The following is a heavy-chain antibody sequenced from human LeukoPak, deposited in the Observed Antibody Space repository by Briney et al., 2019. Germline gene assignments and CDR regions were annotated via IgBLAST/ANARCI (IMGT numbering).Heavy chain of an antibody. V-gene: IGHV4-30-4*08. CDR1: GGSISSGDYY. J-gene: IGHJ3*02. Sequence: PSETLSLTCTVSGGSISSGDYYWNWIRQPPGKGLEWIGYIYYSGSTYYNPSLKSRVTISVDTSKNQFSLKLTSVTAADTAVYYCARGRTTGTTEAFDICGQGTMVTVSS. CDR3: ARGRTTGTTEAFDI. D-gene: IGHD1-1*01. CDR2: IYYSGST.